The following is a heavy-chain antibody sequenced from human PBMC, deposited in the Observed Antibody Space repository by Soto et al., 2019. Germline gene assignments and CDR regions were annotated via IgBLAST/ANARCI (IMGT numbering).Heavy chain of an antibody. CDR1: GYTFTSYY. CDR2: INPSGGST. D-gene: IGHD3-22*01. V-gene: IGHV1-46*01. Sequence: GASVKVSCKASGYTFTSYYMHWVRQAPGQGLEWMGIINPSGGSTSYAQKFQGRVTMTRDTSTSTVYMELSSLRSEDTAVYYCARYGRNYYVSSRYYSDAFDICGPGTMVTVSS. J-gene: IGHJ3*02. CDR3: ARYGRNYYVSSRYYSDAFDI.